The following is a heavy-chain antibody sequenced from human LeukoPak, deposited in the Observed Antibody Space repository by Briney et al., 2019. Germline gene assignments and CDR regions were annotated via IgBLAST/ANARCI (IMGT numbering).Heavy chain of an antibody. CDR2: MNPNSGNT. V-gene: IGHV1-8*01. CDR1: GYTFTSYD. CDR3: ARAFNPPGYYYYYMDV. Sequence: ASVKVSCKASGYTFTSYDIDWVRQATGQGLEWMGWMNPNSGNTGYAQKFQGRVTMTRNTSISTAYMELSSLRSEDTAVYYCARAFNPPGYYYYYMDVWGKGTTVTISS. J-gene: IGHJ6*03.